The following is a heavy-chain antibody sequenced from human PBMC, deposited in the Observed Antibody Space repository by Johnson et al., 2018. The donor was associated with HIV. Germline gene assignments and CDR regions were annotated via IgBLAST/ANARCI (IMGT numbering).Heavy chain of an antibody. D-gene: IGHD3-22*01. CDR2: IRYDGSNK. CDR3: ARGRISMKVVDLRGGCFDI. CDR1: GFTFDDHG. J-gene: IGHJ3*02. Sequence: QVQLVESGGGVVQPGRSLRLSCAASGFTFDDHGMSWVRQAPGKGLEWVAFIRYDGSNKYYADSVKGRFTISRDNSNNTLYLQMNSLRVEDTAVYLCARGRISMKVVDLRGGCFDIWGQGTKVTVSS. V-gene: IGHV3-30*02.